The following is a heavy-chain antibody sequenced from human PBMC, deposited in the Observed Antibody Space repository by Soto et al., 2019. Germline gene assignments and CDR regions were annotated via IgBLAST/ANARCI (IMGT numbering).Heavy chain of an antibody. D-gene: IGHD1-7*01. CDR3: AREGLTGTIGLYYYYGMDV. V-gene: IGHV4-59*01. J-gene: IGHJ6*02. CDR2: IYYSGST. CDR1: GGSISSYY. Sequence: QVQLQESGPGLVKPSETLSLTCTVSGGSISSYYWSWIRQPPGKGLEWIGYIYYSGSTNYNPSLKIRAPXSXAXXKNQCSLKLSSVTAADTAVYYCAREGLTGTIGLYYYYGMDVWGQGTTVTVSS.